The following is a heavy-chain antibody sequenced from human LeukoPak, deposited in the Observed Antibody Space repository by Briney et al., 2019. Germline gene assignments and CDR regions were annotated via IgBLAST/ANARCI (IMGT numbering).Heavy chain of an antibody. Sequence: PGGSLRLSCAGSGFTFSDHYLSWIRQAPGKGLEWVSYIWNSGSTIYYADSVMGRFTISRDNAKNSVYLQMNSLRAEDTAVYYCARGHYGLDYGGQGTMVTVSS. V-gene: IGHV3-11*01. D-gene: IGHD3-16*01. CDR3: ARGHYGLDY. CDR1: GFTFSDHY. J-gene: IGHJ4*02. CDR2: IWNSGSTI.